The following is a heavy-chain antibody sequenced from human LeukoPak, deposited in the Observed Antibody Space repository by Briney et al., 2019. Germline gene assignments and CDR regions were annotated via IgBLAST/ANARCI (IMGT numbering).Heavy chain of an antibody. J-gene: IGHJ5*02. CDR2: IKQDGSEK. Sequence: GGSLRLSCAASGFTFSSYWMSWVRQAPGKGLEWVANIKQDGSEKYYVDSVKGRFTISRDNAKNSLYLQMNSLRAEVTAVYYCARHPMVRGVMVLNWFDPWGQGTLVTVSS. D-gene: IGHD3-10*01. V-gene: IGHV3-7*01. CDR3: ARHPMVRGVMVLNWFDP. CDR1: GFTFSSYW.